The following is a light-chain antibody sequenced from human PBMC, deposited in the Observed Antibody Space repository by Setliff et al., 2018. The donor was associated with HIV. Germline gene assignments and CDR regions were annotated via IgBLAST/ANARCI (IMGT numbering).Light chain of an antibody. CDR2: EVT. Sequence: VLTQPASVPGSPGQSITISCTGTSNDIGGYNFVSWYQHPPGTAPKLMIYEVTNRPSGVSNRFARSKSGNTASLTISRLQADDEADYYCSSYTSSSPYVFGTGTKVTV. CDR1: SNDIGGYNF. CDR3: SSYTSSSPYV. V-gene: IGLV2-14*01. J-gene: IGLJ1*01.